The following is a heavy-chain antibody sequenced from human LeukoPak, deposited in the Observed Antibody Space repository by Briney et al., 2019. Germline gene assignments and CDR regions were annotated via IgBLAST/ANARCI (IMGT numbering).Heavy chain of an antibody. Sequence: ASVKVSCKASGYTFTGYYMHWVRQAPGQGLEWMGWINPNSGGTNYAQKFQGRVTMTRDTSISTAYMELSRLRSDDTAVYYCARYLIDRLTGYYMGAFDIWGQGTMVTVSS. CDR2: INPNSGGT. V-gene: IGHV1-2*02. D-gene: IGHD3-9*01. CDR3: ARYLIDRLTGYYMGAFDI. J-gene: IGHJ3*02. CDR1: GYTFTGYY.